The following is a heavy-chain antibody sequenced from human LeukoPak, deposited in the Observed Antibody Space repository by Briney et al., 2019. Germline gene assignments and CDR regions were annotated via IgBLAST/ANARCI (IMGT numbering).Heavy chain of an antibody. CDR3: ARDRYDFWSGYYYNWFDP. Sequence: PSETLSLTCTVSGGSISSGSYYWSWIRQPAGKGLEWIGRIYTSGSTNYNPSLKSRVTISVDTSKNQFSLKLSSVTAADTAVYYCARDRYDFWSGYYYNWFDPWGQGTLVTVSS. D-gene: IGHD3-3*01. V-gene: IGHV4-61*02. CDR2: IYTSGST. J-gene: IGHJ5*02. CDR1: GGSISSGSYY.